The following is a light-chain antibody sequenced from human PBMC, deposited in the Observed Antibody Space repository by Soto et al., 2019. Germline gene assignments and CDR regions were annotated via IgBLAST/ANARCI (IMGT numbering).Light chain of an antibody. V-gene: IGKV1-5*01. CDR3: KQYNSYWT. Sequence: DIQMTQSPSTLSASVGDRVTITCRASQSISSWLAWYQQKPGKAPKLLIYDASSLESGVPSRFSGSGSGTKFTLTISSLQPDDFATYYCKQYNSYWTFGQGTKVDNK. J-gene: IGKJ1*01. CDR2: DAS. CDR1: QSISSW.